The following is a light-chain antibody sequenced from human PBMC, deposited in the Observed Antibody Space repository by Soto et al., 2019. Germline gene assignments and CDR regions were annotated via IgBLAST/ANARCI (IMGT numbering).Light chain of an antibody. J-gene: IGKJ1*01. Sequence: EIVMTQSPATLSVSPGERATLSCRASQSVNSNLAWYQQKPGQAPRLLIYGASTRATGVPARFSGSGSGTEFILTVNSLQSEDFAVYFCQQYNSWPTFGQGTKVEIK. CDR3: QQYNSWPT. V-gene: IGKV3-15*01. CDR1: QSVNSN. CDR2: GAS.